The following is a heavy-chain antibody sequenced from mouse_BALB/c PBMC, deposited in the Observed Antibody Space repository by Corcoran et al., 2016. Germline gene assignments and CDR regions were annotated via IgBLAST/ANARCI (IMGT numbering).Heavy chain of an antibody. CDR3: ASTVVAPSYYYAMDY. J-gene: IGHJ4*01. V-gene: IGHV1S34*01. D-gene: IGHD1-1*01. Sequence: LVKTGASVKISCKASGYSFTGYYMHWVKQSHGKSLEWIGYISCYNGATSYNQKFKGKATFTVDTSSSTAYMQFNSLTSEDSAVYYCASTVVAPSYYYAMDYWGQGTSVTVSS. CDR1: GYSFTGYY. CDR2: ISCYNGAT.